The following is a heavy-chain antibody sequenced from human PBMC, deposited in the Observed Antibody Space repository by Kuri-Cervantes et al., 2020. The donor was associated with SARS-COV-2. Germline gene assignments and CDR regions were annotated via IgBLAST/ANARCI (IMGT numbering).Heavy chain of an antibody. D-gene: IGHD2/OR15-2a*01. V-gene: IGHV4-61*02. CDR2: IYTSGST. CDR3: ARGSESPPFDY. CDR1: GGSVSSGSYY. J-gene: IGHJ4*02. Sequence: LRLSCTVSGGSVSSGSYYWSWIRQPAGKGLEWIGRIYTSGSTNYNPSLKSRVTISVDTSKNQFSLKLSSVTAADTAVYYCARGSESPPFDYWGQGTLVTDSS.